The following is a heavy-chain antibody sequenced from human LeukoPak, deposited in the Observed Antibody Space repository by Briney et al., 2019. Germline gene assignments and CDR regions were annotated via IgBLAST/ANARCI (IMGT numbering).Heavy chain of an antibody. J-gene: IGHJ4*02. CDR2: VSDSGSST. D-gene: IGHD5-24*01. CDR1: GFTFNSYA. V-gene: IGHV3-23*01. Sequence: GGSLRLSCAASGFTFNSYAMTWVRQAPGKGLEWVSAVSDSGSSTYYADSVKGRYTISTDNSKNTLYLQVNSLRAEDTAVYYCAKGYLSRDGYDYWGQGTLVTVSS. CDR3: AKGYLSRDGYDY.